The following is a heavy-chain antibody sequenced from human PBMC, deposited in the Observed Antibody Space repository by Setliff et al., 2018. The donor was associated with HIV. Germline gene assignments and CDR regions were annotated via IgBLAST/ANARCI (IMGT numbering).Heavy chain of an antibody. CDR3: ARGSLLGYFDWLFPD. CDR2: INPNSGGT. V-gene: IGHV1-2*02. J-gene: IGHJ4*02. Sequence: GASVKVSCKASGYTFTGYYMHWVRQAPGQGLEWMGWINPNSGGTNYAQKFQGRVTMTRDTSISTAYMEPSRLRSDDTAVYYCARGSLLGYFDWLFPDWGQGTLVTVSS. CDR1: GYTFTGYY. D-gene: IGHD3-9*01.